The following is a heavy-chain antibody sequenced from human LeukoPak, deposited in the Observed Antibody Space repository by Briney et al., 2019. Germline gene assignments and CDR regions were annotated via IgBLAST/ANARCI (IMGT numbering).Heavy chain of an antibody. Sequence: GGSLRLSRAASGFTFSSYEMNSVRQAPGKWREWVSYISSSGSNIYYADSVKGRFTISRDNAKHSLYLQSNSLRAEDTAVYYCARAPLGYYMDVWGKGTTVTISS. V-gene: IGHV3-48*03. CDR2: ISSSGSNI. J-gene: IGHJ6*03. CDR1: GFTFSSYE. CDR3: ARAPLGYYMDV.